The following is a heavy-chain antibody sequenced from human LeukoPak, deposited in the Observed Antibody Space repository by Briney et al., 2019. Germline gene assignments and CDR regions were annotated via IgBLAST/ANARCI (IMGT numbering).Heavy chain of an antibody. V-gene: IGHV4-34*01. D-gene: IGHD1-26*01. Sequence: PSETLSLTCAVYGGSFSGYYWSWIRQPPGKGLEWLGEINHGGSANYNPSLKSRVTMSIDTSKNHFSLKLISVTAADTAVYYCWEERRRTSGSYGMYDYYGMDVWSQGTTVTVSS. CDR2: INHGGSA. CDR3: WEERRRTSGSYGMYDYYGMDV. CDR1: GGSFSGYY. J-gene: IGHJ6*02.